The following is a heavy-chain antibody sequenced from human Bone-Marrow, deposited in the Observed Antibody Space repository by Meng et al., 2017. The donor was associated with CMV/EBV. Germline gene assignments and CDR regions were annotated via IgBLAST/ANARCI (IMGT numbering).Heavy chain of an antibody. CDR3: ARSLRRQWLTPLDY. J-gene: IGHJ4*02. Sequence: SETLSLTCTVSGGSISSSSYYCGWIRQPPGKGLEWIGSIYYSGSTYYNPSLKSRVTISVDTSKNQFSLKLSSVTAADTAVYYCARSLRRQWLTPLDYWSQGTLVTVSS. CDR1: GGSISSSSYY. D-gene: IGHD6-19*01. CDR2: IYYSGST. V-gene: IGHV4-39*01.